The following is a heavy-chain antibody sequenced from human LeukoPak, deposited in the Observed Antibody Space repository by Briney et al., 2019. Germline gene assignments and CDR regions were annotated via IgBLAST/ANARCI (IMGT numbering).Heavy chain of an antibody. CDR3: GRESGSSSWRIDY. CDR2: IKQDGSEK. D-gene: IGHD6-13*01. Sequence: QTGGSLRLSCAASGFTFSSYWMSWVRQAPGKGLEWVANIKQDGSEKYYVDSVKGRFTISRDNAKNSQYLQMNSLRAEDTAVYYCGRESGSSSWRIDYWGQGTLVTVSS. J-gene: IGHJ4*02. CDR1: GFTFSSYW. V-gene: IGHV3-7*01.